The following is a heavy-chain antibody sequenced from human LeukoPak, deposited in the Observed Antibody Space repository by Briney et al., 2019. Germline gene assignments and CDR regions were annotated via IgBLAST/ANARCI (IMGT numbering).Heavy chain of an antibody. CDR3: ARYPTIAVASTRDFQH. D-gene: IGHD6-19*01. Sequence: SETLSLTCTVSGGSISSNSYYWGWIPQPPGKGLEWIVSIYCSGSTYYNASLKSRVTISVDTSKNQFSLKLSSVTAADTAVYYCARYPTIAVASTRDFQHWGQGTLVTVSS. CDR1: GGSISSNSYY. CDR2: IYCSGST. J-gene: IGHJ1*01. V-gene: IGHV4-39*07.